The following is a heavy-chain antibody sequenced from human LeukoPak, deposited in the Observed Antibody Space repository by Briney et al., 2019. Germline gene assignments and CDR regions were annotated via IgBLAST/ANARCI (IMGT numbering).Heavy chain of an antibody. V-gene: IGHV4-59*01. J-gene: IGHJ6*03. Sequence: SGTLSLTCTVSGGSISSYYWSWIRQPPGKGLEWIGYIYYSGSTTYNPSLKSRVTISVDTSKNQFSLKLSSVTAADTAVYYCARVCYGRGYYYYYMDVWGKGTTVTVSS. CDR3: ARVCYGRGYYYYYMDV. CDR2: IYYSGST. D-gene: IGHD2-2*01. CDR1: GGSISSYY.